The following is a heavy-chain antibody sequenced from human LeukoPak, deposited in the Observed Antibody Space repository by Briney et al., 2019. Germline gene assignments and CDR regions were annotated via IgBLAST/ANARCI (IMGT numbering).Heavy chain of an antibody. CDR2: INHSGST. CDR1: GGSFSSYY. J-gene: IGHJ5*02. CDR3: ARSRWFITGKKMDNWFDP. D-gene: IGHD1-20*01. Sequence: PSETLSLTCAVYGGSFSSYYWSWIRQPPGKGLEWIGEINHSGSTTYKPSLKSRVTISLDTSKNQFSLQLNSVTPEDTAVYYCARSRWFITGKKMDNWFDPWGQGTLVTVSS. V-gene: IGHV4-34*01.